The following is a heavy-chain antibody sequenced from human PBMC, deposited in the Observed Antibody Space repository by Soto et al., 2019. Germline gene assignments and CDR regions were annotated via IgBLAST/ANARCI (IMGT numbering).Heavy chain of an antibody. Sequence: EVQLVESGGGLVKPGGSLRLSCAASGFTFSKYRMNWVRQAPGKGLEWVSYISSSSSSKFYADSVKDRFTISRDNAKSLLYLQMNSLRAEDTAVYYCARDPIDCGDDSSSNYWGQGTRVTVSS. D-gene: IGHD2-21*02. CDR2: ISSSSSSK. J-gene: IGHJ4*02. CDR3: ARDPIDCGDDSSSNY. V-gene: IGHV3-21*06. CDR1: GFTFSKYR.